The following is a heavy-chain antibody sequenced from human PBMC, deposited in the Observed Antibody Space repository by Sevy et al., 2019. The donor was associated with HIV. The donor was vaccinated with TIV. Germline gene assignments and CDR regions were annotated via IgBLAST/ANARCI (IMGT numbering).Heavy chain of an antibody. CDR2: IIPILGTV. V-gene: IGHV1-69*13. CDR3: ARGGGNGWYYFDY. Sequence: ASVKVSCKASGGTFSSYGISWMRQAPGQGLEWMGGIIPILGTVNYEQKFQGRVTITADESTKTAYMELSSLRSEDTAVYYCARGGGNGWYYFDYWGQETLVTVSS. J-gene: IGHJ4*02. D-gene: IGHD6-19*01. CDR1: GGTFSSYG.